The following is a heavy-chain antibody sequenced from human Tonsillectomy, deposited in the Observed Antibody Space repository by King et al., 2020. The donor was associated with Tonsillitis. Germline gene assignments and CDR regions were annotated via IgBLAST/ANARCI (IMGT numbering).Heavy chain of an antibody. J-gene: IGHJ6*02. CDR1: GGSISSYY. Sequence: QLQESGPGLVKPSETLPLTCTVSGGSISSYYWSWIRQPPGKGLEWIGYIYYSGSTNYNPSLKSRVTISVDTSKNQFSLKLSSVTAADTAVYYCAASCYDPYYYYGMDVWGQGTTVTVSS. CDR3: AASCYDPYYYYGMDV. D-gene: IGHD5-12*01. V-gene: IGHV4-59*08. CDR2: IYYSGST.